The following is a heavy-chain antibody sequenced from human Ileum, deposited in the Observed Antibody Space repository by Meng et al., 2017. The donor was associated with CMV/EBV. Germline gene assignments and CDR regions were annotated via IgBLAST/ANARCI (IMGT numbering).Heavy chain of an antibody. J-gene: IGHJ4*02. V-gene: IGHV4-4*07. CDR2: IYHGGST. CDR1: GDSITSFY. CDR3: ARGPGGFGDFNFDY. Sequence: QVQLPESGPGLVKPSETLSLTCTVSGDSITSFYWSWIRQPAGKALEWIGRIYHGGSTNYNPPLKRRVTLSVDTSKNQFSMRLTSVTAADTAVYYCARGPGGFGDFNFDYWGQGTLVTVSS. D-gene: IGHD3-16*01.